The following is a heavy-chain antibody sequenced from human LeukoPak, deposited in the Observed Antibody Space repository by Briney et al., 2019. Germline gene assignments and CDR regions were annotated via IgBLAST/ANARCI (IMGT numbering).Heavy chain of an antibody. CDR1: GYTFTSYG. CDR2: ISAYSGNT. V-gene: IGHV1-18*01. J-gene: IGHJ3*01. CDR3: ARRGRNYYGSGSPTDDALDV. D-gene: IGHD3-10*01. Sequence: GASVKVSCKASGYTFTSYGISWVRQAPGQGLEWMGLISAYSGNTNFAQKLQGRVTMTTDTSTSTAYMELRSLRSDDTAVYYCARRGRNYYGSGSPTDDALDVWGQGTMVTVSS.